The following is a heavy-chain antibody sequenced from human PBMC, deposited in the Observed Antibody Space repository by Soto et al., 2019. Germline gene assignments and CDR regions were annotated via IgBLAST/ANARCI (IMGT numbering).Heavy chain of an antibody. J-gene: IGHJ6*02. V-gene: IGHV1-69*01. CDR2: IIPISDTT. CDR3: ARSQGSSTSLEICYYYYYGMDV. CDR1: GGTFSSYA. Sequence: QVQLVQSGAEVKKPGSSVKVSCKASGGTFSSYAISWVRQAPGQGLEWMGGIIPISDTTNYAQKFQGRVTITADESTSTAYMELSSLRSEETAVYYCARSQGSSTSLEICYYYYYGMDVWGQGTTVTVSS. D-gene: IGHD2-2*01.